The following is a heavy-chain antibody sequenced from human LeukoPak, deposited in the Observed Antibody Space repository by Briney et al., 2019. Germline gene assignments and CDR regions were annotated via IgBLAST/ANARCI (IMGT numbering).Heavy chain of an antibody. Sequence: PGGSLRLSCAASGFTFSSYAMSWVRQAPGKGLEWVSAISGSGGSTYYADSVKGRFTISRDNSKNTLYLQINSLRAEDTAVYYCAKDLSGGEYQLLHFDYWGQRTLVTVSS. D-gene: IGHD2-2*01. CDR3: AKDLSGGEYQLLHFDY. J-gene: IGHJ4*02. CDR1: GFTFSSYA. V-gene: IGHV3-23*01. CDR2: ISGSGGST.